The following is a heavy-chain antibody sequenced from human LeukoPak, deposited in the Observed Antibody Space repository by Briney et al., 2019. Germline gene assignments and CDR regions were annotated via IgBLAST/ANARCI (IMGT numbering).Heavy chain of an antibody. J-gene: IGHJ6*02. CDR3: PRLGDLGMDV. CDR1: GDPITSGDYF. V-gene: IGHV4-30-4*01. D-gene: IGHD3-16*01. Sequence: SQTLSLTSRVTGDPITSGDYFWRWVRQPRGKGLELVAYVYHTGSTYYNPSLKNRLSLSVNTSKNQFSLNLTSVTIADTARYFCPRLGDLGMDVWGQGTTVSVFS. CDR2: VYHTGST.